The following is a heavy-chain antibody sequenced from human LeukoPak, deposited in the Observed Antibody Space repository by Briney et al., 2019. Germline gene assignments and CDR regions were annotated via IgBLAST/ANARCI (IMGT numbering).Heavy chain of an antibody. CDR1: GGSISSGGYY. D-gene: IGHD7-27*01. J-gene: IGHJ4*02. V-gene: IGHV4-31*03. CDR3: ARANWEFYYFDY. CDR2: IYYSGST. Sequence: SEPLSLTCTVSGGSISSGGYYWSWIRQHPGKGLEWIGYIYYSGSTYYNPSLKSRVTISVDTSKNQFSLKLSSVTAADTAVYYCARANWEFYYFDYWGQGTLVTVSS.